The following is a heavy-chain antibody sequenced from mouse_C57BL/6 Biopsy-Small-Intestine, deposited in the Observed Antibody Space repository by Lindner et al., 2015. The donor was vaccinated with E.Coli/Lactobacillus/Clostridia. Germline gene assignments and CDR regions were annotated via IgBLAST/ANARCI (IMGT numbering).Heavy chain of an antibody. Sequence: VKVSCKTSGFSLSRFAINWLRQAPGQGLEWMGWINSNSGKPSYAQGFTGRFVFSLDSSVRTAYLQISNLKAEDTAVYYCARDEEYTNGGDFNYWGQGTLVTVSS. CDR3: ARDEEYTNGGDFNY. CDR1: GFSLSRFA. J-gene: IGHJ4*01. CDR2: INSNSGKP. D-gene: IGHD1-3*01. V-gene: IGHV9-3*01.